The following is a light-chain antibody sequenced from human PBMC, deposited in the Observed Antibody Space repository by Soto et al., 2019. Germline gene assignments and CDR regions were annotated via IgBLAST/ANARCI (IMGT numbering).Light chain of an antibody. Sequence: EIVLTQSPGTLSLSPGERATLSCRASQSVSSNYLAWYQQKPGQAPRLLIYGASSRATGVPDRFSGSGSGTDFTLTISRLEPEDFAVYFCQQYGYSLFTFGPGTKVDIK. CDR1: QSVSSNY. CDR2: GAS. CDR3: QQYGYSLFT. V-gene: IGKV3-20*01. J-gene: IGKJ3*01.